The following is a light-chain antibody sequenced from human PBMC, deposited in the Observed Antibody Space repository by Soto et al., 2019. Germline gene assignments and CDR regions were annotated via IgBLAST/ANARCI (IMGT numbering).Light chain of an antibody. J-gene: IGKJ1*01. Sequence: EIVVTQSPATLSVSPGERATLSCRASQTVSTYLAWYQHRPGQAPRLVIYGASARATGIPARFSGSGTGTEFSLTINSLQSEDFAVYYCLQYAHWPQVTFGQGTKVEI. CDR3: LQYAHWPQVT. V-gene: IGKV3-15*01. CDR2: GAS. CDR1: QTVSTY.